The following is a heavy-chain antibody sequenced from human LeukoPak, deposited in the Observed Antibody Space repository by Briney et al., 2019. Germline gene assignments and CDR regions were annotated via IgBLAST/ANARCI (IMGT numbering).Heavy chain of an antibody. CDR1: GFTFSSYM. V-gene: IGHV3-21*01. CDR2: INSGSTYT. D-gene: IGHD1-1*01. CDR3: ARSLTTLTYEGY. Sequence: GGSLRLSCAASGFTFSSYMMNWVRQAPGKGLEWVSSINSGSTYTYYTESVKGRFTVSRDNAKNSLFLQMNSLRAEDTAVYYCARSLTTLTYEGYWGQGTLVTVSS. J-gene: IGHJ4*02.